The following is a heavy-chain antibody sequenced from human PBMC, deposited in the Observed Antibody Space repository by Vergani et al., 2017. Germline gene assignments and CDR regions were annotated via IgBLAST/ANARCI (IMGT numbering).Heavy chain of an antibody. CDR1: GFTLSNYD. CDR3: GKHFRGWGIDY. D-gene: IGHD3-16*01. CDR2: IQFDGSNQ. V-gene: IGHV3-30*02. Sequence: QVQLVESGGGVVQRGGSLRLSCATSGFTLSNYDMQWIRQGPGKGLEFVAFIQFDGSNQYYADSVKGRFTLSREFSKNTLYLQMNSLRTDDTATYYCGKHFRGWGIDYWGQGTQVIVSS. J-gene: IGHJ4*02.